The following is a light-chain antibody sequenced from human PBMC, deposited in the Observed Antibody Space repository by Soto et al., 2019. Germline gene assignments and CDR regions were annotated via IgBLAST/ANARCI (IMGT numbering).Light chain of an antibody. CDR2: GAS. J-gene: IGKJ1*01. Sequence: EIVLTQSPGTLSLSPGERATLSCRASRSISSSYLAWYQQKPGQAPRLLIYGASSRATGIPDRFSGSGSGTDFTLTISRPEPEDFAVYYCQQYGSSPPWTFGQGTKVEIK. V-gene: IGKV3-20*01. CDR3: QQYGSSPPWT. CDR1: RSISSSY.